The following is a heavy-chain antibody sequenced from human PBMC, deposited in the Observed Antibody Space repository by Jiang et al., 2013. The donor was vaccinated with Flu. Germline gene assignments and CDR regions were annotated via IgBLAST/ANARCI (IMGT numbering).Heavy chain of an antibody. D-gene: IGHD3-9*01. CDR2: TYYRSRWYN. CDR1: GDSVSSNVTA. CDR3: ARGRGILTGFDY. J-gene: IGHJ4*02. Sequence: QTLSLTCAISGDSVSSNVTAWNWIRQSPSRGLEWLGRTYYRSRWYNDYAVSVKSRITINPDTSKNQFSLQLNSVTPEDTAVYYCARGRGILTGFDYWGQGTLVTVSS. V-gene: IGHV6-1*01.